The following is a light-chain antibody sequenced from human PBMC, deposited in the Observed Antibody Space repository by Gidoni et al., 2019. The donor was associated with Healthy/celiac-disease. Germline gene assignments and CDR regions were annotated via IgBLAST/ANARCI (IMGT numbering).Light chain of an antibody. V-gene: IGLV1-44*01. CDR1: SSTIGSNP. J-gene: IGLJ3*02. CDR2: SNN. CDR3: AAWDDSLNGWV. Sequence: QSVLTQPPSASGAPGQRVTISCSGSSSTIGSNPVNWYQQLPGTAPKLLIYSNNQRPSGVPYRFSGSKSGTSASLAISGLQSEDEADYYCAAWDDSLNGWVFGGGTKLTVL.